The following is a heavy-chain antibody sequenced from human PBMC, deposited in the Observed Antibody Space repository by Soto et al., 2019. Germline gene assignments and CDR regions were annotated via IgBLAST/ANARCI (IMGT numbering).Heavy chain of an antibody. J-gene: IGHJ4*02. CDR1: GFSFNTYE. D-gene: IGHD1-26*01. Sequence: EVQLVECGGGLVQPGGSLRLSCAASGFSFNTYEMNWVRQAPGKGLEWVSYISSSGSTIYYADSVKGRFTVSRDNGKNSLYLQMNSLRAEDTAVYYCAYGGSCDYWGQGTQVTVFS. CDR3: AYGGSCDY. V-gene: IGHV3-48*03. CDR2: ISSSGSTI.